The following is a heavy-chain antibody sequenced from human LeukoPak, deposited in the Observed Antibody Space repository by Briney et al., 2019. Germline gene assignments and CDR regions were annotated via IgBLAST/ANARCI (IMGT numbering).Heavy chain of an antibody. Sequence: PGGSLRLSCAASGFTFSSYAMSWVRQAPGKGLEWVANIKQDGSEKYYVDSVKGRFTISRDNAKNSLYLQMNSLRAEDTAVYYCARERYYYDSSGYPLDYWGQGTLVTVSS. CDR1: GFTFSSYA. CDR2: IKQDGSEK. J-gene: IGHJ4*02. D-gene: IGHD3-22*01. V-gene: IGHV3-7*01. CDR3: ARERYYYDSSGYPLDY.